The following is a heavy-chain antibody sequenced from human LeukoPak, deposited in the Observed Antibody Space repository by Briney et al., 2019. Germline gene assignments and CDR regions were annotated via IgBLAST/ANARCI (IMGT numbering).Heavy chain of an antibody. D-gene: IGHD5-12*01. J-gene: IGHJ4*02. Sequence: GGSLRLSCAGSGFAFESFAMTWVRQAPGKGLEWVSLISATSSDVNYAESVRGRFTISRDNAKNSLFLLMDSLRVEDTAIYYCAKGLFSAYDKYLDSWGQGTLVTVSS. CDR2: ISATSSDV. V-gene: IGHV3-21*04. CDR1: GFAFESFA. CDR3: AKGLFSAYDKYLDS.